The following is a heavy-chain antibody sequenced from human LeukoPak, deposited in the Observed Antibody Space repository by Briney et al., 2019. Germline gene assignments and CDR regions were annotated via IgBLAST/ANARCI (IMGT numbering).Heavy chain of an antibody. V-gene: IGHV1-18*01. CDR1: GYTFTSYG. CDR3: ARDGESAVEMATVDYYGMDV. J-gene: IGHJ6*02. CDR2: ISAYNGNT. D-gene: IGHD5-24*01. Sequence: ASVKVSCKASGYTFTSYGISWVRQAPGQGLEWMGWISAYNGNTNYAQKLQDRVTMTTDTSTSTAYMELWSLRSDDTAVYYCARDGESAVEMATVDYYGMDVWGQGTTVTVSS.